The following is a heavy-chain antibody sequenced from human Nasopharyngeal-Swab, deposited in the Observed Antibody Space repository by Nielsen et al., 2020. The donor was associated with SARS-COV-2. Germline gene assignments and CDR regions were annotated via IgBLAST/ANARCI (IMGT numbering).Heavy chain of an antibody. CDR1: GFTFSTYA. V-gene: IGHV3-23*01. CDR2: IDAGGGNT. CDR3: ARDLRGAAADPFDY. Sequence: ESLKISCAASGFTFSTYAMTWVRQAPGKGLEWVSTIDAGGGNTWYADSVKGRFTISRDNAKNSLYLQMNSLRAEDTAVYYCARDLRGAAADPFDYWGQGTLVTVSS. J-gene: IGHJ4*02. D-gene: IGHD6-13*01.